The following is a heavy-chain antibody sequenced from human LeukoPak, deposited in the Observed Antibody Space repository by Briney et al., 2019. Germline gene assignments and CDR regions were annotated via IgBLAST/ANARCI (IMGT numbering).Heavy chain of an antibody. CDR3: AKDYVVGSIDY. D-gene: IGHD2-21*01. CDR1: GFTFSSYS. J-gene: IGHJ4*02. V-gene: IGHV3-48*01. CDR2: ISSSSSTI. Sequence: GGSLRLSCAASGFTFSSYSMLWVRQAPGKGLEWVSYISSSSSTIYYADSVKGRFTISRDNAKNSLYLQMNSLRAEDSAVYYCAKDYVVGSIDYWGQGTLVTVSS.